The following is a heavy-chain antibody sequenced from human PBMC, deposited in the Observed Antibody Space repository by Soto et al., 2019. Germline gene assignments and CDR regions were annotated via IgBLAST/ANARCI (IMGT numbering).Heavy chain of an antibody. CDR1: GFTFGDYA. CDR3: TRLPTPGRSGWYVDY. CDR2: IRSKAYGGTT. V-gene: IGHV3-49*03. Sequence: GGSLRLSCTASGFTFGDYAMSWFRQAPGKGLEWVGFIRSKAYGGTTEYAASVKGRFTISRDDSKSIAYLQMNSLKTEDTAVYYCTRLPTPGRSGWYVDYWGQGTLVTVSS. J-gene: IGHJ4*02. D-gene: IGHD6-19*01.